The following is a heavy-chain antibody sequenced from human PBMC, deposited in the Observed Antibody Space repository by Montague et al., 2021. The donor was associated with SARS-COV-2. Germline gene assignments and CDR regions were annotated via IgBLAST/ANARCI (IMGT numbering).Heavy chain of an antibody. Sequence: SETLSLTCTVSGGSISSSDYYWGWIRQPPGKGLEWIGSVYFSGFTYYNPSLKSRVTIPVDTSKNQLSLKLSSATAADTAVYYCASQVAYLDYFDPWGQGTLVTVSS. J-gene: IGHJ5*02. CDR3: ASQVAYLDYFDP. D-gene: IGHD4-11*01. V-gene: IGHV4-39*01. CDR2: VYFSGFT. CDR1: GGSISSSDYY.